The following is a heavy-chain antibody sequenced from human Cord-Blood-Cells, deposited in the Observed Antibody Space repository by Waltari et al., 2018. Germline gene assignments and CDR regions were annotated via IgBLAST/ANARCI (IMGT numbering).Heavy chain of an antibody. CDR3: ARDIGFWSGYHNPGAFDI. V-gene: IGHV1-18*01. D-gene: IGHD3-3*01. Sequence: QVQLVQSGAEVKKPGASVKVSCKASGYTFTSYGISWVRQAPGQGLEWMGWISAYKCNTNYAQKLQGRVTMTTDTSTSTAYMELRSLRSDDTAVYYCARDIGFWSGYHNPGAFDIWGQGTMVTVSS. CDR2: ISAYKCNT. J-gene: IGHJ3*02. CDR1: GYTFTSYG.